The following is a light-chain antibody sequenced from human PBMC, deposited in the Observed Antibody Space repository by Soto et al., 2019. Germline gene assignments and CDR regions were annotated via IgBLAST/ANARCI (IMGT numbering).Light chain of an antibody. CDR1: QSVSSN. CDR2: GAS. V-gene: IGKV3-15*01. J-gene: IGKJ2*01. CDR3: QQYDNWPRT. Sequence: EIVMTQSPATLSVSPGERATLSCRASQSVSSNLAWYQRKPGQAPRLLIYGASTRATGIPARFSGSGSGTQFTLNISSLQSEDFALYYCQQYDNWPRTFGQGTKLEIK.